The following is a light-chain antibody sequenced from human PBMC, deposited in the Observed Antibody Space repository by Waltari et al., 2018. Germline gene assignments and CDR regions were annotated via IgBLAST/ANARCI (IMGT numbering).Light chain of an antibody. CDR1: ALPKQY. CDR2: KDN. Sequence: SYELTQPPSVSVSPGQTPRITCSGDALPKQYALWYQQTPGQAPVLIRDKDNQRPSGSPERFSGSSSGKTVTMTISGVQADEDADYYCLSADSSGTSKVYGGQTKLTVL. V-gene: IGLV3-25*01. J-gene: IGLJ3*02. CDR3: LSADSSGTSKV.